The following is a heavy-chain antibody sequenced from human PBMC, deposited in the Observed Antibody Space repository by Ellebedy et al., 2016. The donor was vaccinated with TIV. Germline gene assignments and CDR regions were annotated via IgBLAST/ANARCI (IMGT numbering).Heavy chain of an antibody. CDR3: AKDHSSGWYGVADYFDY. CDR2: VRFDGSNA. D-gene: IGHD6-19*01. J-gene: IGHJ4*02. Sequence: GESLKISCAASGFSFSSYGLHWVRQAPGQGLEWVAFVRFDGSNAYYAGSVKGRFAISRDNSKSTLFLQMNGLRREDTAVDYCAKDHSSGWYGVADYFDYWGQGTLVTVSS. V-gene: IGHV3-30*02. CDR1: GFSFSSYG.